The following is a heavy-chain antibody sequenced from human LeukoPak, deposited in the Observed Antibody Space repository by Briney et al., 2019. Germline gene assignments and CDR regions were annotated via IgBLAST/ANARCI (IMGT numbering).Heavy chain of an antibody. Sequence: HPGGSLRLSCAASGFTFSSYEMNWVRQAPRKGLEWVSYISSSGSTIYYADSVKGRFTISRDNAKNSLYLQMNSLRAEDTAVYYCARSLVGPFGAFDIWGQGTMVTVSS. V-gene: IGHV3-48*03. D-gene: IGHD3-16*01. CDR2: ISSSGSTI. CDR1: GFTFSSYE. CDR3: ARSLVGPFGAFDI. J-gene: IGHJ3*02.